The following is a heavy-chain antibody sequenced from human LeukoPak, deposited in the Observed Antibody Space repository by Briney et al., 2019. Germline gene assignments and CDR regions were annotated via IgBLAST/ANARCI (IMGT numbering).Heavy chain of an antibody. V-gene: IGHV4-59*08. CDR1: GGSISSYY. CDR3: ARGIAARRMDY. Sequence: PSETLSLTCSVSGGSISSYYWSWIRQPPGKGLEWIGYIYYSGSTNYNPSLKSRVTISVDTSKNQFSLKLSSVTAADTAVYYCARGIAARRMDYWGQGTLVTVSS. CDR2: IYYSGST. J-gene: IGHJ4*02. D-gene: IGHD6-6*01.